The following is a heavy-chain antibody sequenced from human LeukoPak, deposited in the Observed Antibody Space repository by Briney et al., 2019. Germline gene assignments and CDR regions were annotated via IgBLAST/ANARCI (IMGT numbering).Heavy chain of an antibody. CDR1: GDSVSRNNAA. J-gene: IGHJ6*02. CDR2: TYYTSKWYG. CDR3: ARGRPTYYGLDV. Sequence: SQTLSLTCGILGDSVSRNNAAWNWIRQSPSRGLEWLGRTYYTSKWYGNYAESVKSRITVNADTSKNQVSLHLDSVTPEDTAVYYCARGRPTYYGLDVWGQGTTVTVSS. V-gene: IGHV6-1*01.